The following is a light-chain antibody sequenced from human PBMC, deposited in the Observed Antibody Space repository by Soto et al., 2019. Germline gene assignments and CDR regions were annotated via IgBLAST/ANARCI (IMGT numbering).Light chain of an antibody. V-gene: IGLV1-51*01. CDR2: DTS. J-gene: IGLJ3*02. CDR3: GTWDTALSAGK. CDR1: DSNVGNNY. Sequence: QSVLTQPPSVSAATGQRVIISCSGSDSNVGNNYVYWYQQFPGAPPKLLIYDTSKRPSWISDRFSASKSGTTATLIISSLQTGDEAHYYCGTWDTALSAGKFGGGTKLTGL.